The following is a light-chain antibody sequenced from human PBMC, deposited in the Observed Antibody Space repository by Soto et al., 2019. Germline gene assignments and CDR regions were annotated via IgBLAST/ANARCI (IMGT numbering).Light chain of an antibody. J-gene: IGLJ1*01. V-gene: IGLV2-14*01. CDR1: SSDVGGYNY. CDR2: DVS. Sequence: QSVLTQPASVSGSPGQSITISCTGTSSDVGGYNYVSWYQQHPGKAPKLMISDVSNRPSGVSNRFSGSKSGNTASLTISGLQAEDEAGYYCSSYTSSSTLYVFGTGTKVTVL. CDR3: SSYTSSSTLYV.